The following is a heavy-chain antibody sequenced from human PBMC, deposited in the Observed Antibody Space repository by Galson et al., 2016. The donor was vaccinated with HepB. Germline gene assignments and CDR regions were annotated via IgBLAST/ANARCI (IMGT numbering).Heavy chain of an antibody. D-gene: IGHD3-22*01. Sequence: SVKVSCKASGYTFTDYYIHWVRQAPGQGLEWMGRVHPKTGGTHSAQKFQGWVTMSRDTSIITAYMELSRLRSDDTAVYYCARSSGSYDQPFDYWGQGTLVTVSP. V-gene: IGHV1-2*04. CDR1: GYTFTDYY. J-gene: IGHJ4*02. CDR3: ARSSGSYDQPFDY. CDR2: VHPKTGGT.